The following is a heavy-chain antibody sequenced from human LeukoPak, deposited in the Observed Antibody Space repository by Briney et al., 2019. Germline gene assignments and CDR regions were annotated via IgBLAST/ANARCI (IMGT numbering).Heavy chain of an antibody. Sequence: ASVKVSCKASGYAFTSYGISWVRQAPGQGLEWMGWISAYNGNTNYAQKLQGRVTMTTDTSTSTAYMELRSLRSDDTAVYYCARDSVGSESYYDPNGDYGMDVWGKGTTVTVSS. CDR2: ISAYNGNT. CDR3: ARDSVGSESYYDPNGDYGMDV. D-gene: IGHD3-10*01. V-gene: IGHV1-18*04. CDR1: GYAFTSYG. J-gene: IGHJ6*04.